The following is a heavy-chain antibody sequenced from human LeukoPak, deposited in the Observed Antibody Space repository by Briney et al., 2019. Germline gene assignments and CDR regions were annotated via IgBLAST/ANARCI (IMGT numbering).Heavy chain of an antibody. CDR3: AKRADYYDSSRALYDAFDL. Sequence: PGGSLRLSCAASGFTFRTYGMHWVRQAPGKGLEWVTFIRYDGSDKFYADSVRGRFTISRGNSKNTLFLQLNSLRVEDTAVYYCAKRADYYDSSRALYDAFDLWGQGTMVTASS. CDR1: GFTFRTYG. D-gene: IGHD3-16*01. V-gene: IGHV3-30*02. J-gene: IGHJ3*01. CDR2: IRYDGSDK.